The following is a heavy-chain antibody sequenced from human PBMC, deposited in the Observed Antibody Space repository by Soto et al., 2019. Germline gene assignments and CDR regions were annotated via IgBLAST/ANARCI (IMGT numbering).Heavy chain of an antibody. Sequence: GSLRLSCAASGFTFSSYAMHWVRQAPGKRLEWVAVISYDGSNKYYADPVKGRFTISRDNSKNTLYLQMNSLRAEDTAVYYCARAYYDSSGYLHYWGQGTLVTVSS. D-gene: IGHD3-22*01. CDR3: ARAYYDSSGYLHY. J-gene: IGHJ4*02. CDR1: GFTFSSYA. CDR2: ISYDGSNK. V-gene: IGHV3-30-3*01.